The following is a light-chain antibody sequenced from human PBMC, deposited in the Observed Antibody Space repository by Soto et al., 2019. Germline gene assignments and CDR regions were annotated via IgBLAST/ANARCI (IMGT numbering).Light chain of an antibody. J-gene: IGKJ5*01. V-gene: IGKV3-11*01. CDR3: QQRSNWPPST. CDR2: DAS. Sequence: EIVLTQSPATLSLSPXERATLSCRASQSVSSYLAWYQQKPGQAPRLLIYDASNRATGIPARFSGSGSGTDFTLTISSLEPEDFAVYYCQQRSNWPPSTFGQGTRLEIK. CDR1: QSVSSY.